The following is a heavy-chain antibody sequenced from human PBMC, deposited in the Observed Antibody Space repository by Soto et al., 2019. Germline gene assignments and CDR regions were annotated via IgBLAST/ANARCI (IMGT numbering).Heavy chain of an antibody. Sequence: GASVKVSCKASGYTFTSYYMHWVRQAPGQGLEWMGIINPSGGSTSYAQKFQGRVTMTRDTSTSTVYMELSSLRSEDTAVYYCARGPIFGVEDDASDIWGQGTMVTVSS. D-gene: IGHD3-3*01. CDR1: GYTFTSYY. CDR3: ARGPIFGVEDDASDI. V-gene: IGHV1-46*03. J-gene: IGHJ3*02. CDR2: INPSGGST.